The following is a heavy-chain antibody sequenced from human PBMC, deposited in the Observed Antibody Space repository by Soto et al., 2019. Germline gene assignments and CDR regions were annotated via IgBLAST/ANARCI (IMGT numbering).Heavy chain of an antibody. Sequence: SETLSLTCAVYCGSFSGYYWTWVRQPPGTGLEWIGEINHSGSTNYNPSLKSRVTISVDTSKNQFSLKLTSVTAADTAVYYCARDKITGLFDYWGQGTLVTVS. D-gene: IGHD2-8*02. CDR1: CGSFSGYY. V-gene: IGHV4-34*01. CDR3: ARDKITGLFDY. J-gene: IGHJ4*02. CDR2: INHSGST.